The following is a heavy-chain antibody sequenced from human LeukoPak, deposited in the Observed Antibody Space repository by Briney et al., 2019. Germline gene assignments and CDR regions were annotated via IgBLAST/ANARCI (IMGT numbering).Heavy chain of an antibody. V-gene: IGHV4-59*01. Sequence: SETLSLTCTVSGGPISSYYWSWIRQPPGKGLEWIGYIYYSGSTNYNPSLKSRVTISVDTSKNQFSLKLSSVTATDTTVYYCARVKTTVTGEYYFDYWGQGTLVTVSS. CDR1: GGPISSYY. J-gene: IGHJ4*02. CDR3: ARVKTTVTGEYYFDY. CDR2: IYYSGST. D-gene: IGHD4-17*01.